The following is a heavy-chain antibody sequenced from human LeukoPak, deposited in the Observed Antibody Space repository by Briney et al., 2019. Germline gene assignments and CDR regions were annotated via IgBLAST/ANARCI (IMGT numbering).Heavy chain of an antibody. J-gene: IGHJ4*02. D-gene: IGHD4-11*01. CDR3: ARAYSRTRGDYYFDS. V-gene: IGHV4-38-2*01. CDR1: GFFISSGYY. Sequence: PSETLPLTCAVAGFFISSGYYWCWIRQPPGKGLEGIASIYRNGNTFYNPSLQSRVTISVDTSRNQISLQLGSATAADTAVYYCARAYSRTRGDYYFDSWGQGTVVTVSS. CDR2: IYRNGNT.